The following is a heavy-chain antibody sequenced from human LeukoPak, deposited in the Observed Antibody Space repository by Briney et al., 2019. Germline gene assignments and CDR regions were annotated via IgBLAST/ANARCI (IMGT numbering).Heavy chain of an antibody. J-gene: IGHJ4*02. Sequence: GGSLRLSCAASGFTFSSYGMHWVRQAPGKGLEWVAVISYDGSNKYYADSVKGRFTISRDNSKNTLYLQVNSLRAEDTAVYYCARLDYGDYAPDYWGQGTLVTVSS. CDR2: ISYDGSNK. V-gene: IGHV3-30*03. D-gene: IGHD4-17*01. CDR1: GFTFSSYG. CDR3: ARLDYGDYAPDY.